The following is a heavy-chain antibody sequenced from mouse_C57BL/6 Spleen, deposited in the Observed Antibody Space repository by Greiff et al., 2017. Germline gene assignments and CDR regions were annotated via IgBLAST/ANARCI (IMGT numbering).Heavy chain of an antibody. Sequence: EVQRVETGGGLVQPGGSRGLSCEGSGFTFSGFWMSWVRQTPGKTLEWIGDINSDGSAINYAPSIKDRFTIFRDNDKSTLYLQMSNVRSEDTATYFCMREFAYWGQGTLVTVSA. CDR3: MREFAY. CDR2: INSDGSAI. V-gene: IGHV11-2*01. J-gene: IGHJ3*01. CDR1: GFTFSGFW.